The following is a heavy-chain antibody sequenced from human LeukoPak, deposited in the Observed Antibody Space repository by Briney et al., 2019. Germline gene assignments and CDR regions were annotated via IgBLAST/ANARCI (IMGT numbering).Heavy chain of an antibody. CDR3: AKVELLWFGDLWGFDY. CDR1: GFTFSSYG. CDR2: IRYDGSNK. V-gene: IGHV3-30*02. Sequence: GGSLRLSCTASGFTFSSYGMHWVRQAPGKGLEWVAFIRYDGSNKYYADSVKGRFTISRDNSKNTLYLQMNSLRAEDTAVYYCAKVELLWFGDLWGFDYWGQGTLVTVSS. J-gene: IGHJ4*02. D-gene: IGHD3-10*01.